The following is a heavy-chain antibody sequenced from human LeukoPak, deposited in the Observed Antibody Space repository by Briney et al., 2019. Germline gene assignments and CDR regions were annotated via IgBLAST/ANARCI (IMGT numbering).Heavy chain of an antibody. Sequence: GGSLRLSCAASGFTFSSYSMNWVRQAPGKGLEWVSSISSSSSYIYYADSVKGRFTISRDNAKNSLYLQMNSLRAEDTAVYYCARDLVGDIVLMVYAPNWFDPWGQGTLVTVSS. V-gene: IGHV3-21*01. CDR2: ISSSSSYI. D-gene: IGHD2-8*01. J-gene: IGHJ5*02. CDR1: GFTFSSYS. CDR3: ARDLVGDIVLMVYAPNWFDP.